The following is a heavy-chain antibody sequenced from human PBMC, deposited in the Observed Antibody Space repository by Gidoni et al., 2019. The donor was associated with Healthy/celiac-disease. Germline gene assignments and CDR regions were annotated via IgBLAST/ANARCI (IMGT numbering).Heavy chain of an antibody. CDR1: GGSISSSSYY. CDR2: IYYSGST. D-gene: IGHD6-13*01. V-gene: IGHV4-39*01. CDR3: NAAAIARIDLYYYYGMDV. Sequence: QLQLQESGPGLVKPSETLSLTCTVSGGSISSSSYYWGWLRQPPGKGLEWIGSIYYSGSTYYNPSLKSRVTISVDTSKNQFSLKLSSVTAADTAVYYCNAAAIARIDLYYYYGMDVWGQGTTVTVSS. J-gene: IGHJ6*02.